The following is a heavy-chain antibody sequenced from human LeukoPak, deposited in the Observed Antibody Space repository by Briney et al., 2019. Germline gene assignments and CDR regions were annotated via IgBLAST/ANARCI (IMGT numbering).Heavy chain of an antibody. J-gene: IGHJ4*02. D-gene: IGHD2-15*01. CDR3: ARVGQGGNYFDY. Sequence: GGSLRLSCAASGFTFSTFAMIWVRQPPGKGLEWVSSIFPSGGEIHYADSVRGRFTISRDNSKSTLSLQMNSLRAEDTAVYYCARVGQGGNYFDYWGQGTLVTVSS. CDR1: GFTFSTFA. V-gene: IGHV3-23*01. CDR2: IFPSGGEI.